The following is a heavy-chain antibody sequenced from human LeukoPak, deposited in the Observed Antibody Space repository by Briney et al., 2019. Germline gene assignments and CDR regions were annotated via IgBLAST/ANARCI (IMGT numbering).Heavy chain of an antibody. J-gene: IGHJ4*02. CDR3: AGDNRVWIRD. Sequence: HPESPSLTCTVSVGSLSSGDYYCSWIRQPPGKGLEWIGYLYYSGSTYYNPSLKSRVTISVDTSKYQCSLKLSSVTAADTAVYYCAGDNRVWIRDWGQGTLASLSS. D-gene: IGHD5-12*01. CDR1: VGSLSSGDYY. V-gene: IGHV4-30-4*01. CDR2: LYYSGST.